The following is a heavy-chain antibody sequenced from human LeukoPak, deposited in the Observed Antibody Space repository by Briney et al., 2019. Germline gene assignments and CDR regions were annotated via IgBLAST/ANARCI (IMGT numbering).Heavy chain of an antibody. J-gene: IGHJ6*02. CDR2: ISGSGGST. V-gene: IGHV3-23*01. Sequence: PGGSLRLFCAASGFTSSSYAMSWVRQAPGKGLEWVSAISGSGGSTYYADSVKGRFTISRDNSKNTLYLQMNSLRAEDTAVYYCARNSPIRGVTLYYYYYGMDVWGQGTTVTVSS. CDR3: ARNSPIRGVTLYYYYYGMDV. CDR1: GFTSSSYA. D-gene: IGHD3-10*01.